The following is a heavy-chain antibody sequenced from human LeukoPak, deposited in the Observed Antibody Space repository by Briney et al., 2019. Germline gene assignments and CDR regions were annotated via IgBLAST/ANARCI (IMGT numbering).Heavy chain of an antibody. CDR1: GGIFSSYA. CDR2: IIPIFGTA. CDR3: AGQVEMATKNELWAFDL. D-gene: IGHD5-24*01. Sequence: GASVKVSCKASGGIFSSYAISWVRQAPGQGLEWMGGIIPIFGTANYAQKFQGRVTITADESTRTAYMELSSLRSEDTAVYYCAGQVEMATKNELWAFDLWGRGTLVTVSS. V-gene: IGHV1-69*13. J-gene: IGHJ2*01.